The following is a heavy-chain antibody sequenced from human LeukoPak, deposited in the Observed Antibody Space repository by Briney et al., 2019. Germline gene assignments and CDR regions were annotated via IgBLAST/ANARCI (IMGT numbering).Heavy chain of an antibody. Sequence: SETLSLTCTVSAGSISIYYWSWIRRPPGKGLEWIGSIYYTGSTNYNPSLESRVTMSVDTSKNQFSLKLSSLTAADTAVYYCARGLDYYDSSGYGYGLDVWGQGTTVTVSS. V-gene: IGHV4-59*01. D-gene: IGHD3-22*01. CDR2: IYYTGST. CDR3: ARGLDYYDSSGYGYGLDV. CDR1: AGSISIYY. J-gene: IGHJ6*02.